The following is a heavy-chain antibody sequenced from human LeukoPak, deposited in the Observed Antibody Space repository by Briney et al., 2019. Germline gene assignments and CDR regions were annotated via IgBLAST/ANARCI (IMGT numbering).Heavy chain of an antibody. CDR1: GVTFSSYT. CDR2: ISSSSNYI. V-gene: IGHV3-21*01. J-gene: IGHJ4*02. CDR3: ARDAPLPDF. Sequence: GGSLRLSCAASGVTFSSYTMNWVRQAPGKGLEWVSSISSSSNYIYYADSVKGRFTISRDNAKNSLHLQMNSLRAEDTAVYYCARDAPLPDFWGQGTLVTVSS. D-gene: IGHD1-26*01.